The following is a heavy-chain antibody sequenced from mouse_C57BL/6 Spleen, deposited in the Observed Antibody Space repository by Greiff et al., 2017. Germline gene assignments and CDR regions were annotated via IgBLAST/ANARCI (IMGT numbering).Heavy chain of an antibody. Sequence: QVQLQQPGAELVRPGSSVKLSCKASGYTFTSYWMDWVKQRPGQGLEWIGNIYPSDSETHYNQKFKDKATLTVDKSSSTAYMQLSSLTSEDSAVYYCALRGDGYYVFADWGQGTLVTVSA. J-gene: IGHJ3*01. D-gene: IGHD2-3*01. CDR3: ALRGDGYYVFAD. CDR1: GYTFTSYW. CDR2: IYPSDSET. V-gene: IGHV1-61*01.